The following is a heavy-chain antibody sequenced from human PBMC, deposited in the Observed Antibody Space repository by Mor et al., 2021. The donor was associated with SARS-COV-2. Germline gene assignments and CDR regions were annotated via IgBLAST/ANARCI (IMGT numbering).Heavy chain of an antibody. Sequence: VSGISWNSGSIGYADSVKGRFTISRDNAKNSLYLQMNSLRAEDTALYYCAKDGDFSFASQKGFFDYWGQGTL. V-gene: IGHV3-9*01. D-gene: IGHD3-16*01. CDR2: ISWNSGSI. J-gene: IGHJ4*02. CDR3: AKDGDFSFASQKGFFDY.